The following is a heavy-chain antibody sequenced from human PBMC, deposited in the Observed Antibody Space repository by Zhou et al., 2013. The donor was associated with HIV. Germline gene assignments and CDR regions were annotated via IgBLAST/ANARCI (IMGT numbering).Heavy chain of an antibody. J-gene: IGHJ4*02. V-gene: IGHV1-18*01. D-gene: IGHD2-8*01. CDR2: ISSYTDTT. CDR1: GYTFTSYG. Sequence: QIQLLQSGGEVKKPGASVRVSCKASGYTFTSYGICWVRQAPGQGLEWMGWISSYTDTTNYAQKFQGRVSLTTDTSTSTAYLELKSLRSDDTSVYYCARGELIVLMVYATVFDYWGQGTLVIVSS. CDR3: ARGELIVLMVYATVFDY.